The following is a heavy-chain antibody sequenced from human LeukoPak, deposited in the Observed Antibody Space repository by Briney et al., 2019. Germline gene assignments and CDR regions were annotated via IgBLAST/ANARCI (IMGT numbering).Heavy chain of an antibody. CDR1: GGTFSSYA. V-gene: IGHV1-18*01. Sequence: ASVKVSCKASGGTFSSYAISWVRQAPGQGREWMGWISAYNGNTNYAQKLQGRVTMTTDTSTSTAYMELRSLRSDDTAVYYCARGPYYYDSSGYYRIFDYWGQGTLVTVSS. J-gene: IGHJ4*02. CDR3: ARGPYYYDSSGYYRIFDY. D-gene: IGHD3-22*01. CDR2: ISAYNGNT.